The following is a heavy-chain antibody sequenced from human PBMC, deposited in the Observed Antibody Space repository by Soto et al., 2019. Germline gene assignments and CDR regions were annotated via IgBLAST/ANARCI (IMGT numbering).Heavy chain of an antibody. CDR3: ARIIQKIEGYYYGMDV. CDR1: GGTFSSYA. Sequence: ASVKVSCKASGGTFSSYAISWVRQAPGQGLEWMGGIIPIFGTANYAQKFQGRVTITADKSTSTAYMELSSLRSEDTAVYYCARIIQKIEGYYYGMDVWGQGTTVTVSS. V-gene: IGHV1-69*06. CDR2: IIPIFGTA. D-gene: IGHD3-10*01. J-gene: IGHJ6*02.